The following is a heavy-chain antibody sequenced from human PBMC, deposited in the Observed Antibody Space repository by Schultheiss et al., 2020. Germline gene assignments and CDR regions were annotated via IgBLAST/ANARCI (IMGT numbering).Heavy chain of an antibody. CDR2: ISSNGGST. CDR3: VKDYRLIVVVITTTAFDI. CDR1: GFTFSSYA. J-gene: IGHJ3*02. V-gene: IGHV3-64D*06. D-gene: IGHD3-22*01. Sequence: ESLKISCSASGFTFSSYAMHWVRQAPGKGLEYVSAISSNGGSTYYADSVKGRFTISRDNSKNTLYLQMSSLRAEDTAVYYCVKDYRLIVVVITTTAFDIWGQGTMVTVSS.